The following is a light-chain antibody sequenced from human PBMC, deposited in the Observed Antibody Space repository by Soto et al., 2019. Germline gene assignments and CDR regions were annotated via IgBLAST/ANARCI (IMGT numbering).Light chain of an antibody. Sequence: EIGLTQSPGTLSLSPGERATLSCRASQSVANNYLAWYQQKPGQAPRFLMYDASSRATGIPDRFSGSRSGTAFTLTISRLEPEDFAVYYCEQYCSTPLTFGGGTKVEIK. CDR1: QSVANNY. J-gene: IGKJ4*01. CDR2: DAS. CDR3: EQYCSTPLT. V-gene: IGKV3-20*01.